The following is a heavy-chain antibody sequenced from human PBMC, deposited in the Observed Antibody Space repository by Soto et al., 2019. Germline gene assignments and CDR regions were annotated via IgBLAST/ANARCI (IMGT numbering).Heavy chain of an antibody. V-gene: IGHV3-33*01. CDR1: GFSFSTYG. D-gene: IGHD3-10*01. CDR2: IWSDGRTK. Sequence: QVQLVESGGGVVQPGSSLRLSCAASGFSFSTYGMHWVRQAPGKGLEWVAVIWSDGRTKDYADSVKGRFTISRDNSKNTLYRQMNGLRVEDTAVYYCATDRGAAPFDCWGQGTLVTVSS. CDR3: ATDRGAAPFDC. J-gene: IGHJ4*02.